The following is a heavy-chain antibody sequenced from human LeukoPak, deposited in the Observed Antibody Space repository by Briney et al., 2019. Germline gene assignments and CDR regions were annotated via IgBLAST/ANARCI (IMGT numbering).Heavy chain of an antibody. V-gene: IGHV3-21*01. D-gene: IGHD3-9*01. CDR1: GFTFSSYS. J-gene: IGHJ5*02. Sequence: GGSLRLSCAASGFTFSSYSMNWVRQAPGKGLEWVSSISSSSSYIYYADSVKGRFTISRDNAKNSLYLQMNSLRAEDTAVYYCARRDYDILTGHNWFDPWGQGTLVTISS. CDR3: ARRDYDILTGHNWFDP. CDR2: ISSSSSYI.